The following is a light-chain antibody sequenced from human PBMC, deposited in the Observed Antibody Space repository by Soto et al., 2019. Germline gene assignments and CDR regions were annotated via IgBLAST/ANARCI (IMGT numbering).Light chain of an antibody. CDR3: QHYNNRPLT. J-gene: IGKJ4*01. CDR2: GAS. CDR1: QSVSSD. Sequence: EIVMTQSPATLSVSPWERATLSCRASQSVSSDLAWYQHKPGQAPRLLIYGASTRATGIPVRFSGSGSGTEFTLTISSLQSEDFAVYYCQHYNNRPLTFGGGTKVEIK. V-gene: IGKV3-15*01.